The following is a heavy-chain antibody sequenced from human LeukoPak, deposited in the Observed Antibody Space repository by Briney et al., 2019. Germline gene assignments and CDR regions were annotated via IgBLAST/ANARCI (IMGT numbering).Heavy chain of an antibody. J-gene: IGHJ3*02. Sequence: PSETLSLTCTVSGGSISSYSWSWIRQPPGKGLEWIGYIYHSGSTYYNPSLKSRVTISVDRSKNQFSLKLSSVTAADTAVYYCARGGRMATNDAFDIWGQGTMVTVSS. CDR3: ARGGRMATNDAFDI. CDR1: GGSISSYS. D-gene: IGHD5-12*01. V-gene: IGHV4-30-2*01. CDR2: IYHSGST.